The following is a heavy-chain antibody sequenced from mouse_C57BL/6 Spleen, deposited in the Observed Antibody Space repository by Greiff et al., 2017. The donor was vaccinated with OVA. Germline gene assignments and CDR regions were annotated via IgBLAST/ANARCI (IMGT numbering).Heavy chain of an antibody. J-gene: IGHJ2*01. V-gene: IGHV1-39*01. D-gene: IGHD1-1*01. CDR3: ARKGDYGSDYFDY. CDR1: GYSFTDYN. Sequence: EVQLQQSGPELVKPGASVKISCKASGYSFTDYNMHWVKQSHGKSLEWIGVINPNYGTTSYNQKFKGKATLTVDQSSSTAYMQLNSLTSEDSAVYYCARKGDYGSDYFDYWGQGTTLTVSS. CDR2: INPNYGTT.